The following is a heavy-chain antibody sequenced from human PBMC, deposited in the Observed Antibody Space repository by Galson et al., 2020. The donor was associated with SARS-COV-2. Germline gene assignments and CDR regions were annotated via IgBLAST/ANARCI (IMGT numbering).Heavy chain of an antibody. CDR1: GGSISSGGYS. V-gene: IGHV4-30-2*01. Sequence: ETSETLSLTCAVSGGSISSGGYSWSWIRQPPGKGLEWIGYIYHSGSTYYNPSLKSRVTISVDRSKNPFSLKLSSVTAADTAVYYCARGGGGVVVPAAILDYWGQGTLVTVSS. J-gene: IGHJ4*02. CDR3: ARGGGGVVVPAAILDY. D-gene: IGHD2-2*02. CDR2: IYHSGST.